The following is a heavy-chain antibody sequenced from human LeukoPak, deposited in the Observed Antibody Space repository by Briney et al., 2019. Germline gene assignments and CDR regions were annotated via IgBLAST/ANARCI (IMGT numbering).Heavy chain of an antibody. J-gene: IGHJ5*02. Sequence: SVKVSCKASGGTFSSYAISWVRQAPGQGLEWMGRIIPIFGIANYAQKFQGRVTITADKSTSTAYMELSSLRSEDTAVYYCARDDCSSTSRMFDPWGQGTLVTVSS. CDR3: ARDDCSSTSRMFDP. CDR1: GGTFSSYA. CDR2: IIPIFGIA. D-gene: IGHD2-2*01. V-gene: IGHV1-69*04.